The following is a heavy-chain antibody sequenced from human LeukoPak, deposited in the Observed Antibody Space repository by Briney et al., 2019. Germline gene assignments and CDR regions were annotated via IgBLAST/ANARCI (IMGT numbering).Heavy chain of an antibody. CDR1: GFTFSSYG. V-gene: IGHV3-30*02. CDR2: IRYDGSNK. CDR3: AKDGYYDFWSGYYEDY. D-gene: IGHD3-3*01. Sequence: GGSPRLSCAASGFTFSSYGMHWVRQAPGKGLEWVAFIRYDGSNKYYADSVKGRFTISRDNSKNTLYLQMNSLRAEDTAVYYCAKDGYYDFWSGYYEDYWGQGTLVTVSS. J-gene: IGHJ4*02.